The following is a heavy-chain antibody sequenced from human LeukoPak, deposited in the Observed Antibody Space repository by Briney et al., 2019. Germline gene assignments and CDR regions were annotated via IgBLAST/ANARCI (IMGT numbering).Heavy chain of an antibody. V-gene: IGHV4-30-4*01. CDR3: ARVGIGELLGHEYYFDY. D-gene: IGHD3-10*01. CDR1: GGSISSGDYY. J-gene: IGHJ4*02. CDR2: IYYSGST. Sequence: SETLSLTCTVSGGSISSGDYYWSWIRQPPGKGLEWIGYIYYSGSTYYNPSLRSRVTISVDTSKNQFSLKLSSVTAADTAVYYRARVGIGELLGHEYYFDYWGQGTLVTVSS.